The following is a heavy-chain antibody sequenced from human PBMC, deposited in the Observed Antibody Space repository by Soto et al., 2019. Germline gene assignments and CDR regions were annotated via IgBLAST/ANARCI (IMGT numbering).Heavy chain of an antibody. Sequence: GGSLRLSCAASGFTFSSYAMSWVRQAPGKGLEWVSAISGSGGSTYYADSVKGRFTISRDNSKNTLYLQMNSLRAEDTAVYYCATFPYDYVWGSYRPLNFDYRGQGTLVTVSS. D-gene: IGHD3-16*02. CDR2: ISGSGGST. CDR3: ATFPYDYVWGSYRPLNFDY. J-gene: IGHJ4*02. V-gene: IGHV3-23*01. CDR1: GFTFSSYA.